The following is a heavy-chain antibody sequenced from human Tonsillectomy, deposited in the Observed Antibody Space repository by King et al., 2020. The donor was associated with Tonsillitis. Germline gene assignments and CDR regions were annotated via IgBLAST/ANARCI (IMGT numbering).Heavy chain of an antibody. V-gene: IGHV4-59*01. D-gene: IGHD2-15*01. CDR2: IYYSGST. CDR3: ARVESRYGFDDCSGGSCYRSYWYFDL. Sequence: QLQESGPGLVKPSETLSLTCTVPGGSISSYYWSWIRQPPGKGLEWIGYIYYSGSTNYNPSLKSRVTISVDTSKNQFSLKLSSVTAADTAVYDCARVESRYGFDDCSGGSCYRSYWYFDLWGRGALVTVSS. CDR1: GGSISSYY. J-gene: IGHJ2*01.